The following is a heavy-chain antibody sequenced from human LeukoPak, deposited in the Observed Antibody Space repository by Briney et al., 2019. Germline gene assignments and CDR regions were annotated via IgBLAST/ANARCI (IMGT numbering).Heavy chain of an antibody. CDR3: AMYYYDSSGPTGYFDY. Sequence: SGTLSLTCTVSGGSISSYYWSWIRQPPGKGLEWIGYIYYSGSTNYNPSLKSRVTISVDTSKNQFSLKLSSVTAADTAVYYCAMYYYDSSGPTGYFDYWGQGTLVTVSS. D-gene: IGHD3-22*01. J-gene: IGHJ4*02. V-gene: IGHV4-59*01. CDR1: GGSISSYY. CDR2: IYYSGST.